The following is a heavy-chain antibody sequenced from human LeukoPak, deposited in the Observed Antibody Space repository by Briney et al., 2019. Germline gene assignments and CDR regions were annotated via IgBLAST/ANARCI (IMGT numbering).Heavy chain of an antibody. J-gene: IGHJ4*02. V-gene: IGHV1-2*06. CDR3: AARHSSGYYRYFDY. CDR1: GYTFTGYY. CDR2: INPNSGGT. Sequence: ASVKVSCKASGYTFTGYYMHWVRQAPGQGLEWMGRINPNSGGTNCAQKFQGRVTMTRDTSISTAYMELSRLRSDDTAVYYCAARHSSGYYRYFDYWGQGTLVTVSS. D-gene: IGHD3-22*01.